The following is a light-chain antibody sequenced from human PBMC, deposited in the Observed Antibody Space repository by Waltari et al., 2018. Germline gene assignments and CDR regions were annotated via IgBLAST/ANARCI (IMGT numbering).Light chain of an antibody. CDR2: DVT. CDR1: SSDIGRYDL. J-gene: IGLJ3*02. V-gene: IGLV2-23*02. CDR3: CAYSGNYIWV. Sequence: QSALTQPAAVSGSPGQSVTISCTGASSDIGRYDLVSWYQQHPGNAPTLVISDVTKRPSGVSDRCSGSKSGDTASLTMSGLQFEDEADYYCCAYSGNYIWVFGGGTRLTVL.